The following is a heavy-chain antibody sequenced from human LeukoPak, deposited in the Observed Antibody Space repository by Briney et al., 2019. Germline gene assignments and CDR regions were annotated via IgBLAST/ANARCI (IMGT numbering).Heavy chain of an antibody. Sequence: SETLSLTCTDSGGSISSYYWSWIRQPPAKRLEWIGYIYYSGSTNYNPSLKSRVTISVDTSKNQFSLKLSSVTAADTAVYYCARVRQWLAWGYYYYYMDVWGKGTTVTVSS. CDR1: GGSISSYY. V-gene: IGHV4-59*01. CDR2: IYYSGST. D-gene: IGHD6-19*01. J-gene: IGHJ6*03. CDR3: ARVRQWLAWGYYYYYMDV.